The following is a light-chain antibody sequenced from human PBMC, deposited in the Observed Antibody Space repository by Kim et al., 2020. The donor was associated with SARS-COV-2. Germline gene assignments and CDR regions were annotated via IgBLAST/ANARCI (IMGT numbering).Light chain of an antibody. J-gene: IGKJ4*01. CDR2: GAS. V-gene: IGKV3-15*01. Sequence: VSPGERATLSGRASQSVSSNLAWYQKKPGQAPRLLIYGASTRATGIPARFSGSGSETEFTLTISSLQSEDFAVYYCQQYNNWPLTFGGGTKVDIK. CDR3: QQYNNWPLT. CDR1: QSVSSN.